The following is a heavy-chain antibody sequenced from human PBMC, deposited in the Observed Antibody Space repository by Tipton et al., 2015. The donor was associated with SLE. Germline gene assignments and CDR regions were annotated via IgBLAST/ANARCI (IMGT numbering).Heavy chain of an antibody. Sequence: TLSLTCAVYGGSFSGYYWSWIRPPPGKGLEWIGEINHSGSTNYKPSLKSRVTTSVDTSKNQFSLKLSSVTAADTAVYYCARGGPYYYGSGSTPAEYFQYWVQGTRVTVAS. CDR3: ARGGPYYYGSGSTPAEYFQY. D-gene: IGHD3-10*01. V-gene: IGHV4-34*01. CDR2: INHSGST. CDR1: GGSFSGYY. J-gene: IGHJ1*01.